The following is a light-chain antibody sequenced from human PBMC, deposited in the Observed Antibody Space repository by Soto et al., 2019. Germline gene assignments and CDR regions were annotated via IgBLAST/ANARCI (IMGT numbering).Light chain of an antibody. Sequence: QSALTQPASVSGSPGQSITISCTGTSSDVGGYNYVSWYQQHPGKAPKLMIYDVSNRPSGVSNRFSGSKSGNTASLTISGLPAEDDADYYCSSSTSSSTLNVVFGGGTKLTVL. CDR1: SSDVGGYNY. V-gene: IGLV2-14*01. CDR2: DVS. J-gene: IGLJ2*01. CDR3: SSSTSSSTLNVV.